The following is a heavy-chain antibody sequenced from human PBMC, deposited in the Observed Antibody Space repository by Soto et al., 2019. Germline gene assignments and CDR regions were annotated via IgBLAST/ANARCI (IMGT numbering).Heavy chain of an antibody. CDR3: AREDGSSGYYYGFDY. CDR2: IYSGGST. CDR1: GFTVSSNY. D-gene: IGHD3-22*01. Sequence: QTGGSLRLSCAASGFTVSSNYMSWVRQAPGKGLEWVSVIYSGGSTYYADSVKGRFTISRDNSKNTLYLQMNSLRAEDTAVYYCAREDGSSGYYYGFDYWGQGTLVTVSS. J-gene: IGHJ4*02. V-gene: IGHV3-53*01.